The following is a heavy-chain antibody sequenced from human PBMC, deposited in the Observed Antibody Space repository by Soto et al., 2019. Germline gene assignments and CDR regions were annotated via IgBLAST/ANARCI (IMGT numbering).Heavy chain of an antibody. J-gene: IGHJ5*02. D-gene: IGHD3-10*01. CDR1: GVSISSYY. CDR2: IYTSGST. V-gene: IGHV4-4*07. Sequence: SETLSLTCTVSGVSISSYYWSWIRQPAGKGLEWIGRIYTSGSTNYNPSLKSRVTMSVDTSKNQFSLKLSSVTAADTAVYYCARGPEIWFGELSNWFDPWGQGTLVTVSS. CDR3: ARGPEIWFGELSNWFDP.